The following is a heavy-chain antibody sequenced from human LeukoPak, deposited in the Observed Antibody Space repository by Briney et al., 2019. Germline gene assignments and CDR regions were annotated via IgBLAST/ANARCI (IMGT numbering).Heavy chain of an antibody. Sequence: SGPTLVNPTQTLTLTCTFSGFSLSTTGVGVGWIRRPPGKALEWLALIYWDDAKRYSPSLKSRLTITKDTSKNQVVLTMTNMDPVDTATYYCANRLGGSGWNGGYFLHWGQGTLVTVSS. CDR2: IYWDDAK. J-gene: IGHJ1*01. V-gene: IGHV2-5*02. D-gene: IGHD6-19*01. CDR3: ANRLGGSGWNGGYFLH. CDR1: GFSLSTTGVG.